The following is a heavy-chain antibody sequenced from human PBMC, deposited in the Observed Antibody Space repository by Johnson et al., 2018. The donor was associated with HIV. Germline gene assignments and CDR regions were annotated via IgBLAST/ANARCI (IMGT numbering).Heavy chain of an antibody. D-gene: IGHD1-14*01. Sequence: VYLVESGGGLVQPGGSLRLSCEASGFTFSSYAMHWVRQAPGEGLEYVSAISSSGSTIYYADSVKGRFTISRDNAKNSLYLQMNSLRAEDTTVYYCARDQGYPEPAFDIWGQGTMVTVSS. CDR2: ISSSGSTI. CDR3: ARDQGYPEPAFDI. V-gene: IGHV3-48*03. J-gene: IGHJ3*02. CDR1: GFTFSSYA.